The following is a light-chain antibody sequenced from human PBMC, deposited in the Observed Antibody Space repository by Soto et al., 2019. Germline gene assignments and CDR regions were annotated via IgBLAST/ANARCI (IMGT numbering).Light chain of an antibody. CDR2: GAL. CDR1: QNVGSY. V-gene: IGKV1-39*01. J-gene: IGKJ1*01. CDR3: QQTFSTPGT. Sequence: IHMTHSPAALSASVLYRVTITFLASQNVGSYLNWYQQKSGKAPTLLIYGALSLHRGVPSRFDGGGSGTDFTLAINGLQPEDFATYYCQQTFSTPGTFGQGTKVDIK.